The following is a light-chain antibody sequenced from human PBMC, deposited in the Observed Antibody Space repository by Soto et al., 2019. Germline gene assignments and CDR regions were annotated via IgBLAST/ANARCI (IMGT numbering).Light chain of an antibody. V-gene: IGKV1-33*01. CDR3: QQYDNPPLT. J-gene: IGKJ4*01. CDR2: AAS. Sequence: DIQITHSPSTRSASVGDGVTITFRASQSISRYLNWYQQIPGKAPKLLIYAASSLQSGVPSRFSGSGSGTDFTFTISSLQPEDIATYYCQQYDNPPLTFGGGTKVDIK. CDR1: QSISRY.